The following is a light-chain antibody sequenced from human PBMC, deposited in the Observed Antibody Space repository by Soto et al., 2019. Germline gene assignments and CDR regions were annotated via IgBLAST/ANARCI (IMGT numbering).Light chain of an antibody. CDR1: SGSIASNY. J-gene: IGLJ2*01. V-gene: IGLV6-57*04. Sequence: NFMLTQPHSVSESPGKTVTISFTRSSGSIASNYVQWYQQRPGSAPTTVIYEDNQRPSGVPDRFSGSIDSSSNSASLTIAGLKTEDEADYYCQSYDSSNVVFGGGTTLTVL. CDR3: QSYDSSNVV. CDR2: EDN.